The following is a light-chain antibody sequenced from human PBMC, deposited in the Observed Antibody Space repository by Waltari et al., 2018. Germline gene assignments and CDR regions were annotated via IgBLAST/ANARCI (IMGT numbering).Light chain of an antibody. Sequence: EIVMTQSPATLSVSPGERATLSCRASQSVSSNLAWYQQKPGQAPRLLIFGASSRATGIPGRFSGSGSGTEFTLTISSRQSEDFAVYYCQQYNNWLITFGQGTRLEIK. CDR3: QQYNNWLIT. J-gene: IGKJ5*01. CDR1: QSVSSN. V-gene: IGKV3-15*01. CDR2: GAS.